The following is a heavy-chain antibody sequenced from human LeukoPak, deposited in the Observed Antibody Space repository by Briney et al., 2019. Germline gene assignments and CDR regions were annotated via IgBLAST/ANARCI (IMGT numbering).Heavy chain of an antibody. V-gene: IGHV3-7*01. J-gene: IGHJ4*02. CDR1: GFRFGDNA. CDR2: IKQDGSEK. Sequence: GGSLRLSCATSGFRFGDNAMGWVRQAPGKGLEWVANIKQDGSEKYYLDSVKGRFTISRDNAKNSLYLQMNSLRAEDTAVYYCARDRDYGSGRSYGLFDYWGQGSLVTVSS. D-gene: IGHD3-10*01. CDR3: ARDRDYGSGRSYGLFDY.